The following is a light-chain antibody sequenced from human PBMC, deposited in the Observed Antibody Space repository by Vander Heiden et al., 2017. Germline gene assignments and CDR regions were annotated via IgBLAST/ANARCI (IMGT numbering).Light chain of an antibody. V-gene: IGKV1-6*01. J-gene: IGKJ1*01. CDR2: GAS. Sequence: AVQMTQSPSSLSASVGDRVTITCRASQGIRNDLGWYQQKPGQAPKVLIYGASTLHSGVPSRFSGSGSGTDFVLTISGLQPEDSATYSCLQDDSYPRTFGQGTKVEIK. CDR1: QGIRND. CDR3: LQDDSYPRT.